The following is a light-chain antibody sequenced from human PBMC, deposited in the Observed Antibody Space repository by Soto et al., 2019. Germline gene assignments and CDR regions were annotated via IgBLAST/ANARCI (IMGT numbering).Light chain of an antibody. Sequence: DIQMTQSPSTLSASVGDRVTITCRASQSISSWLAWYQQKPGKAPKLLIYKASSLETGVPSRFSGSGSGTEFTLIISSLQPDDFVTYYCQQYNSYPVTFGQGTKVEIK. V-gene: IGKV1-5*03. J-gene: IGKJ1*01. CDR1: QSISSW. CDR3: QQYNSYPVT. CDR2: KAS.